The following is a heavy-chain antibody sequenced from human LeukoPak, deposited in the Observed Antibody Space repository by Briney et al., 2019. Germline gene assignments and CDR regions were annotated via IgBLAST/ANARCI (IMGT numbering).Heavy chain of an antibody. Sequence: PGVSLRLSCTASGFTFSDYAMSWARQAPGKGLEWVSDQSDAGYYRNYADSAKGRFTISRDNSKNTLWLQMNSLRAEDTAVYYCARKWHGGFDIWSQGTMVTVSS. J-gene: IGHJ3*02. D-gene: IGHD2-8*01. CDR3: ARKWHGGFDI. CDR1: GFTFSDYA. CDR2: QSDAGYYR. V-gene: IGHV3-23*01.